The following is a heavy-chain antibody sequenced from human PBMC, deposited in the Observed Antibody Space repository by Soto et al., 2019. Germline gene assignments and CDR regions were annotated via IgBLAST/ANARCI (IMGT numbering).Heavy chain of an antibody. Sequence: SETLSLTCTVSGGSISSYYWSWIRQPPGKGLEWIGYIYYSGSTYYSPSLKSRVTISVDMSKNQFSLKLSSVTAADTAVYYCARRGLVGATTFDYWGQGTLVTVSS. CDR2: IYYSGST. V-gene: IGHV4-59*08. CDR3: ARRGLVGATTFDY. D-gene: IGHD1-26*01. CDR1: GGSISSYY. J-gene: IGHJ4*02.